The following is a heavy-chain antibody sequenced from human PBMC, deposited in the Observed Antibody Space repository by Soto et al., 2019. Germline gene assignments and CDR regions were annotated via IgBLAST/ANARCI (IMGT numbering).Heavy chain of an antibody. CDR3: ARGVGLYSNYDY. Sequence: ASVKVSCKASGYAFTSYAMHWVRQSPGQRLEWMGWINAGNGNTKYSQKFQGRVTITRDTSASTAYMELSSLRSEDTAVYYCARGVGLYSNYDYWGQGTLVTVSS. CDR2: INAGNGNT. V-gene: IGHV1-3*01. CDR1: GYAFTSYA. D-gene: IGHD2-2*02. J-gene: IGHJ4*02.